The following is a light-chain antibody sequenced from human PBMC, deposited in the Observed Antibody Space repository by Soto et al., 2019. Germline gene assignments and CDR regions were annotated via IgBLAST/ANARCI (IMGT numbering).Light chain of an antibody. CDR1: SSDFGSYSV. CDR3: HSYARGTLV. J-gene: IGLJ3*02. Sequence: QSALTQPDSVSGSPGQSITICCTGTSSDFGSYSVVSWYQQHPGKAPTLLIYEGTKRPSGVSRRFSGSESGNTASLTISGLQAEDEADYYCHSYARGTLVFGGGTKLTVL. CDR2: EGT. V-gene: IGLV2-23*01.